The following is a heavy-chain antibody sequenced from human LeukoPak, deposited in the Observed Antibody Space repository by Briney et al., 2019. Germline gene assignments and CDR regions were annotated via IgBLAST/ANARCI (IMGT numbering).Heavy chain of an antibody. CDR1: GFIFSSFW. CDR3: ATSYDSSGCD. Sequence: QSGGSLRLSCTASGFIFSSFWMAWVRQAPGKGLEWVANIKPDGSLQFYADSVKGRFTISRDNAKNSLYPQMNNLRAEDTALYYCATSYDSSGCDWGQGTLVTVSS. V-gene: IGHV3-7*01. CDR2: IKPDGSLQ. J-gene: IGHJ4*02. D-gene: IGHD3-22*01.